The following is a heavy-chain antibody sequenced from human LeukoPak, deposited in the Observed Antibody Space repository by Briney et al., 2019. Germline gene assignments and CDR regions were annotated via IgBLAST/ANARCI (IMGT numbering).Heavy chain of an antibody. Sequence: PGGSLRLSCAAFGFTFDDYAMHWVRQAPGKGLEWVSGISWNSGSIGYADSVKGRFTISRDNAKNSLYLQMNSLRAEDTALYYCAKDHRGSGSYYLDYWGQGTLVTVSS. D-gene: IGHD3-10*01. CDR3: AKDHRGSGSYYLDY. CDR1: GFTFDDYA. V-gene: IGHV3-9*01. J-gene: IGHJ4*02. CDR2: ISWNSGSI.